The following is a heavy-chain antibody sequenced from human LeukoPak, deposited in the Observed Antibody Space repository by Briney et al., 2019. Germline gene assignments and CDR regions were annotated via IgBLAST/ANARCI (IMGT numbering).Heavy chain of an antibody. Sequence: SETLSLTCAVYGGSFNGYYWSWIRQPPGKGLEWIGEINHSGSTNYNPSLKSLVTISVDMSNNQFSLKLSSVTAANTAVYYCVRGNYCSGGSCYHYYYYMDVWGKGTTVTVSS. CDR3: VRGNYCSGGSCYHYYYYMDV. D-gene: IGHD2-15*01. CDR2: INHSGST. CDR1: GGSFNGYY. J-gene: IGHJ6*03. V-gene: IGHV4-34*01.